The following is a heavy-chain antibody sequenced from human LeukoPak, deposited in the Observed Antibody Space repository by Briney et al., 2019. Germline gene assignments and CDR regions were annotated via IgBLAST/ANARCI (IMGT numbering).Heavy chain of an antibody. CDR1: GFTFSSYS. CDR2: ISSSSSYI. J-gene: IGHJ4*02. V-gene: IGHV3-21*01. D-gene: IGHD3-3*01. CDR3: ATERLYYDFWSGPRVSEPLDY. Sequence: GGSLRLSCAASGFTFSSYSMNWVRQAPGKRLEWVSSISSSSSYIYYADSVKGRFTISRDNAKNSLYLQMNSLRAEDTAVYYCATERLYYDFWSGPRVSEPLDYWGQGTLVTVSS.